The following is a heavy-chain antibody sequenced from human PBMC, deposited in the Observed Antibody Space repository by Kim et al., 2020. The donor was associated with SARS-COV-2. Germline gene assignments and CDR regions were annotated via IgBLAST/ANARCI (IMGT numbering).Heavy chain of an antibody. CDR1: GFTVSSNY. CDR3: ARAYYDILTGYPSDY. Sequence: GGSLRLSCAASGFTVSSNYMSWVRQAPGKGLEWVSVIYSGGSTYYADSVKGRFTISRDNSKNTLYLQMNSLRAEDTAVYYCARAYYDILTGYPSDYWGQGTLVTVSS. CDR2: IYSGGST. D-gene: IGHD3-9*01. J-gene: IGHJ4*02. V-gene: IGHV3-66*01.